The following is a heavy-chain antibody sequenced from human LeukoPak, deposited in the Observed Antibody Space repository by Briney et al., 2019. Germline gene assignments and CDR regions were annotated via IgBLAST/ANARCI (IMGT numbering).Heavy chain of an antibody. V-gene: IGHV3-30*01. CDR2: ISYDGSNK. CDR1: GFTFSSYA. J-gene: IGHJ6*03. Sequence: PGRSLRLSCAASGFTFSSYAMHWVRQAPAKALRWGQVISYDGSNKYYADSVKGRFTISRDNSKNTLYLQMNSLRAEDTAVYYCASSYSSSWNYYYYYMDVWGKGTTVTVSS. CDR3: ASSYSSSWNYYYYYMDV. D-gene: IGHD6-13*01.